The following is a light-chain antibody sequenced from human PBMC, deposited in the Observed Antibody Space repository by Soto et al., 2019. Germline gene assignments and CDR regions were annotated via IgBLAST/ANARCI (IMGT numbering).Light chain of an antibody. CDR1: QGIESD. CDR3: LQDHDDSWT. Sequence: AIQMTQSPSSLSASVGDRITITCRASQGIESDLSWYQQRPGKAPKLLIYAASSVHSGVPPRFSGSRSGTEFTLTIRNLQPEDFASYYCLQDHDDSWTFGQGTKVDIK. V-gene: IGKV1-6*01. CDR2: AAS. J-gene: IGKJ1*01.